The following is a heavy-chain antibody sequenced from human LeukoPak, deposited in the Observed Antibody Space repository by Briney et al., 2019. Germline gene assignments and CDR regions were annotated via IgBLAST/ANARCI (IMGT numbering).Heavy chain of an antibody. CDR1: GGSISSYY. J-gene: IGHJ6*02. CDR3: ARFPFYCSSTSCLYYYYYGMDV. Sequence: PSETLSLTCTVSGGSISSYYWSWIRQPPGKGLEWIGYIYYSGSTNYNPSLKSRVTISVDTSKNQFSLKLSSVTAADTAVYYCARFPFYCSSTSCLYYYYYGMDVWGQGTTVTVSS. D-gene: IGHD2-2*01. CDR2: IYYSGST. V-gene: IGHV4-59*08.